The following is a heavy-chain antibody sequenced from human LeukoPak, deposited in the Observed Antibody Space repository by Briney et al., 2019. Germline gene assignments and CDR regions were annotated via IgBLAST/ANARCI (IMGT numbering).Heavy chain of an antibody. Sequence: GGSLRLSCAASGFTFSSYIMNWVRQAPGKGLEWVASISRNSTYIHYADSVKGRFTISRDNARNSLFLQMNSLRAEDTAIYYCASDEGNYFDYWAQGTVVTVSS. V-gene: IGHV3-21*01. CDR2: ISRNSTYI. CDR3: ASDEGNYFDY. J-gene: IGHJ4*02. CDR1: GFTFSSYI.